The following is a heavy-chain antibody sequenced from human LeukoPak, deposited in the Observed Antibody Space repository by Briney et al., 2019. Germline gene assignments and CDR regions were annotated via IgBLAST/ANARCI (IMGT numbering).Heavy chain of an antibody. Sequence: GGSLRLSCAASGFTFSSYAMSWVRQAPGKGLEWVSAISGSGGSTYYADSVKGRFTISRDNSKNTLYLQMNSLIAEDTAVYYCAKARGGIVVVPAAYCFDYWGQGTLVTVSS. CDR1: GFTFSSYA. CDR3: AKARGGIVVVPAAYCFDY. J-gene: IGHJ4*02. V-gene: IGHV3-23*01. D-gene: IGHD2-2*01. CDR2: ISGSGGST.